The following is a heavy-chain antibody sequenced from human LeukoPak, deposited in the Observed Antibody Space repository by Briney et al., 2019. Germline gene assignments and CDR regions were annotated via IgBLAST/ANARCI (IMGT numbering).Heavy chain of an antibody. V-gene: IGHV3-7*01. J-gene: IGHJ3*02. Sequence: GGSLRLSCAASGFTFSNYWMPWVRQAPGKGLEWVADIKQDGSEKLYVNSVRGRFTISRDNAKMSLFLQMNSLRAEDTAVYYCAKDREQRWLRLGAFGMWGQGTMVTVSS. CDR3: AKDREQRWLRLGAFGM. D-gene: IGHD5-24*01. CDR1: GFTFSNYW. CDR2: IKQDGSEK.